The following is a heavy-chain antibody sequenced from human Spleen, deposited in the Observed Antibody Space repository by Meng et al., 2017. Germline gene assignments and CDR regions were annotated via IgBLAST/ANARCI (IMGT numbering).Heavy chain of an antibody. CDR3: ARDHGSSNWFYY. CDR1: GGSISSYY. CDR2: IYYSGNT. Sequence: SETLSLTCTVSGGSISSYYWSWIRQPPGKGLEWIGYIYYSGNTNYNPSLKSRVTISVDPPNNQFSLKLSSVTAADTAVYYCARDHGSSNWFYYWGQGTLVTVSS. J-gene: IGHJ5*01. D-gene: IGHD1-14*01. V-gene: IGHV4-59*01.